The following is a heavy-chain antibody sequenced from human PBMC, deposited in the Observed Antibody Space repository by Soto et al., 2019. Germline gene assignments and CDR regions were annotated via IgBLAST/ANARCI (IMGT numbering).Heavy chain of an antibody. V-gene: IGHV2-5*02. CDR2: IYWDDDK. D-gene: IGHD5-18*01. J-gene: IGHJ4*02. Sequence: QITLKESGPTRVKPTQTLAPTCTLSGFSLSTRGVGVGWFRQPPGRALEWLALIYWDDDKRYSPSLQNRLTITRDTSKTQVVLTMTNMDPVDTATYYCAHRPYGYKYYFDYWGQGTLVTVSS. CDR3: AHRPYGYKYYFDY. CDR1: GFSLSTRGVG.